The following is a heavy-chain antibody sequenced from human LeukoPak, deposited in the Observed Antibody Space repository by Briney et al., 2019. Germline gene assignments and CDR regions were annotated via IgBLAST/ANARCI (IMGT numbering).Heavy chain of an antibody. Sequence: ASVKVSCKASGGTFSRYAISWVRQATGQGLEWMGWMNPNSGNTGYAQKFQGRVTMTRNTSISTAYMELSSLRSEDTAVYYCARGDGSSTDYWGQGTLVTVSS. CDR1: GGTFSRYA. CDR2: MNPNSGNT. J-gene: IGHJ4*02. V-gene: IGHV1-8*01. CDR3: ARGDGSSTDY. D-gene: IGHD6-13*01.